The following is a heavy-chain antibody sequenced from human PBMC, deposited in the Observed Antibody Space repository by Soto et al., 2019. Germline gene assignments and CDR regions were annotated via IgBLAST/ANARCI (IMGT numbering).Heavy chain of an antibody. D-gene: IGHD2-2*01. V-gene: IGHV5-10-1*01. J-gene: IGHJ6*02. CDR1: GYSFTSYW. CDR3: ARVVPAASGGYGMDV. Sequence: PGASLKISCKGSGYSFTSYWISWVRQMPGKGLEWMGRIDPSDSYTNYSPSFQGHVTISADKSISTAYLQWSSLKASDTAMYYCARVVPAASGGYGMDVWGQGTTVTVS. CDR2: IDPSDSYT.